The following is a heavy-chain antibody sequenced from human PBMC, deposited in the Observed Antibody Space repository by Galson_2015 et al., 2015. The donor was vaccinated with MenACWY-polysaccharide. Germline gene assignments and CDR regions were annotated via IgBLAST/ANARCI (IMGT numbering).Heavy chain of an antibody. D-gene: IGHD3-22*01. J-gene: IGHJ4*02. CDR2: IRSKAYGGTT. V-gene: IGHV3-49*03. CDR1: GFTFGDYA. Sequence: SLRLSCAASGFTFGDYAMSWFRQAPGKGLEWVGFIRSKAYGGTTEYAASVKGRFTISRDDSKSIAYLQMNSLKTEDTAVYYCTRDLKRLGPLPYYFDYWGQGTLVTVSS. CDR3: TRDLKRLGPLPYYFDY.